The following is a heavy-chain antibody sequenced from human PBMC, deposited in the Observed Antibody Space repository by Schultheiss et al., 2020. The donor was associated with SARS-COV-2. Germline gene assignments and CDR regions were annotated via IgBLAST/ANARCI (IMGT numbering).Heavy chain of an antibody. J-gene: IGHJ4*02. D-gene: IGHD6-13*01. V-gene: IGHV4-34*01. CDR3: ARGRYSSSQFDY. CDR1: GESFNGFS. CDR2: VSHSGAT. Sequence: SQTLSLTCAVYGESFNGFSWTWIRQSPGKGLEWIGQVSHSGATHYSPSLKRRVTISVDTSKSQFSLRLRSVTAADTAVYYCARGRYSSSQFDYWGQGTLVTVSS.